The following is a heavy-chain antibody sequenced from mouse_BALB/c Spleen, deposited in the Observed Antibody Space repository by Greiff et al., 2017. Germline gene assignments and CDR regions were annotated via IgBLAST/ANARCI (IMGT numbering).Heavy chain of an antibody. CDR2: ISSGSSTI. CDR1: GFTFSSFG. CDR3: ARSQGGRSFDY. Sequence: EVKVVESGGGLVQPGGSRKLSCAASGFTFSSFGMHWVRQAPEKGLEWVAYISSGSSTIYYADTVKGRFTISRDNPKNTLFLQMTSLRSEDTAMYYCARSQGGRSFDYWGQGTTLTVSS. V-gene: IGHV5-17*02. D-gene: IGHD3-3*01. J-gene: IGHJ2*01.